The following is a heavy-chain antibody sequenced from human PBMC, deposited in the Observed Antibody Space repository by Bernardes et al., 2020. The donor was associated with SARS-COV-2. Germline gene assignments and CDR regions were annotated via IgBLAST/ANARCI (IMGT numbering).Heavy chain of an antibody. J-gene: IGHJ4*01. CDR3: ARDVSGSYSFDY. D-gene: IGHD1-26*01. Sequence: SLRLSCAASGFTFRTYAIHWVRQAPGKGLEWVSFISYDGSVKYYADSVKGRFTISRDNSKNTLYMQMNSLRAEDTAMYYCARDVSGSYSFDYWGNGILVTVSS. CDR2: ISYDGSVK. CDR1: GFTFRTYA. V-gene: IGHV3-30-3*01.